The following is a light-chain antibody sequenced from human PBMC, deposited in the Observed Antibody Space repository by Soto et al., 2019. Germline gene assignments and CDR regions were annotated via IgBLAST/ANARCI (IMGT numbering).Light chain of an antibody. Sequence: DIQMTQSLSSLSASVGDRVNITCRASRSISTFLNWYQHKPGTAPKLLIYDASRLQSGVPSRFSGSASGTDFTLTIGSLRPEDVATYYCQQSDSIPTFGGGTKVEI. J-gene: IGKJ4*01. CDR1: RSISTF. V-gene: IGKV1-39*01. CDR2: DAS. CDR3: QQSDSIPT.